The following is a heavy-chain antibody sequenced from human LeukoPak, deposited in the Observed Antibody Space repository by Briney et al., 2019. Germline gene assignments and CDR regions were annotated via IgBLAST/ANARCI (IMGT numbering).Heavy chain of an antibody. V-gene: IGHV4-61*08. CDR1: GGSISSGGFY. CDR3: ARERNDFWSGHNWFDP. Sequence: SETLSLTCTVSGGSISSGGFYWSWIRQHPAKGLEWIGYIFYSGSTNYNPSLKSRVTISVDTSKNQFSLKLSSVTAADTAVYYCARERNDFWSGHNWFDPWGQGTLVTVSS. J-gene: IGHJ5*02. D-gene: IGHD3-3*01. CDR2: IFYSGST.